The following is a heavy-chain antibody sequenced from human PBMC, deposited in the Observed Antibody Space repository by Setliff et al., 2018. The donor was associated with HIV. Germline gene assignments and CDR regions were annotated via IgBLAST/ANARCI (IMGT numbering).Heavy chain of an antibody. Sequence: HPGGSLRLSCAASGFTFSSYWMSWVRQAPGKGLEWVANIKQDGSEKYYVDSVKGRFTISRDNAKNSLYLQMNSLRAEDTAVYYCARVVMVRGVIITAYYMDVWGKGTTVTVSS. CDR3: ARVVMVRGVIITAYYMDV. D-gene: IGHD3-10*01. J-gene: IGHJ6*03. V-gene: IGHV3-7*01. CDR1: GFTFSSYW. CDR2: IKQDGSEK.